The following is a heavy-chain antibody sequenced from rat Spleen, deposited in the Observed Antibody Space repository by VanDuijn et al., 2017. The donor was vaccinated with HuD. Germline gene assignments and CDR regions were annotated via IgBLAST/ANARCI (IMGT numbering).Heavy chain of an antibody. V-gene: IGHV5-25*01. CDR2: ISPSGGST. Sequence: EVQLVESGGGLVQPGRSMKLSCAASGFTFSNSYMAWVRQAPTKGLEWVVSISPSGGSTYYPDSVKGRFTISRDNAKNIQYLQMNTLRSEDTATYYCAVSGYGYWGQGVMVTVSS. J-gene: IGHJ2*01. D-gene: IGHD4-3*01. CDR3: AVSGYGY. CDR1: GFTFSNSY.